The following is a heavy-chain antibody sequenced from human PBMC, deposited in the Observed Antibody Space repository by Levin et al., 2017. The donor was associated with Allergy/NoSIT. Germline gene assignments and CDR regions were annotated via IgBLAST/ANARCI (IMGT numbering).Heavy chain of an antibody. D-gene: IGHD3-22*01. Sequence: SVKVSCKASGGTFSSYAISWVRQAPGQGLEWMGGIIPIFGTANYAQKFQGRVTITADESTSTAYMELSSLRSEDTAVYYCARGRGTMIQREGFDYWGQGTLVTVSS. CDR2: IIPIFGTA. CDR3: ARGRGTMIQREGFDY. V-gene: IGHV1-69*13. J-gene: IGHJ4*02. CDR1: GGTFSSYA.